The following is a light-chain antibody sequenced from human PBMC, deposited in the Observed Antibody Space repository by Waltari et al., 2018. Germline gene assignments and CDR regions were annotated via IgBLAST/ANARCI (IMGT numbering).Light chain of an antibody. Sequence: QSALTQPPSASGSPGQSVTISCTGTSSDIGAYDYVSWYQQHPGKAPKPRVYEVIKRPSGVPPRCAGSKSGNTASLTVSELQAEDEADYYCSSYAGSNGVLFGGGTKVTVL. CDR1: SSDIGAYDY. V-gene: IGLV2-8*01. CDR3: SSYAGSNGVL. J-gene: IGLJ2*01. CDR2: EVI.